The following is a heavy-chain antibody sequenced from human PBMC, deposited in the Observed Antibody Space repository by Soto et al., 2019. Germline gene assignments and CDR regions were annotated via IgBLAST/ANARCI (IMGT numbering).Heavy chain of an antibody. V-gene: IGHV1-69*13. CDR3: ARVYPFYGSGSYHAY. Sequence: SVKVSCKASGATFSSYAISWVRQAPGQGLEWMGGIIPIFGTANYAQKFQGRVTITADESTSTAYMELSSLRSEDTAVYYCARVYPFYGSGSYHAYWGQGTLVTVSS. D-gene: IGHD3-10*01. J-gene: IGHJ4*02. CDR1: GATFSSYA. CDR2: IIPIFGTA.